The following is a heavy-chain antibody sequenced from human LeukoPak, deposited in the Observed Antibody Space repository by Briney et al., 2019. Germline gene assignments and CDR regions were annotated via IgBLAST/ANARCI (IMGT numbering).Heavy chain of an antibody. CDR3: AKDPIYYYDSSSADTIDY. CDR1: GFTFSSYA. Sequence: PGGSLRLSCAASGFTFSSYAMSWVRQAPGKGLEWVSAISGSGGSTYYADSVEGRFTISRDNSKNTLYLQMNSLRAEDTAVYYCAKDPIYYYDSSSADTIDYWGQGTLVTVSS. V-gene: IGHV3-23*01. J-gene: IGHJ4*02. D-gene: IGHD3-22*01. CDR2: ISGSGGST.